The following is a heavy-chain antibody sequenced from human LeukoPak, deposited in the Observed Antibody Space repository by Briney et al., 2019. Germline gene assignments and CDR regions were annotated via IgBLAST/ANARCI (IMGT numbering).Heavy chain of an antibody. Sequence: SETLSLTCTVSGGSISSGDYYWRWIRQPPGTGLEWIGYIYYSGSTYYNPSLKSRVIISVDTSKNQFSLKLSSVTAADTAVYYCARVVPNYDILTGHFRVGGFDYWGQGTLVTVSS. CDR3: ARVVPNYDILTGHFRVGGFDY. D-gene: IGHD3-9*01. V-gene: IGHV4-30-4*01. J-gene: IGHJ4*02. CDR2: IYYSGST. CDR1: GGSISSGDYY.